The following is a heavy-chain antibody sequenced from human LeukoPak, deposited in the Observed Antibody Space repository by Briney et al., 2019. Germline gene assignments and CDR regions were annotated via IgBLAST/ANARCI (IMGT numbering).Heavy chain of an antibody. CDR1: GFTFSDYY. J-gene: IGHJ4*02. D-gene: IGHD6-13*01. CDR2: ISSSGSTI. Sequence: GGSLRLSCAASGFTFSDYYMSWIRQAPGKGLEWVSYISSSGSTIYYADSVKGRFTISRDNAKNSLYLQMNSLRAEDTAVYYCANDRDSSSWYLFDYWGQGTLVTVSS. V-gene: IGHV3-11*04. CDR3: ANDRDSSSWYLFDY.